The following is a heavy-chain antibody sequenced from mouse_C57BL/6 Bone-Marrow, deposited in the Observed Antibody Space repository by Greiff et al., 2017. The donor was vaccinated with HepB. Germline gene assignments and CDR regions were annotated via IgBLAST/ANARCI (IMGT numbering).Heavy chain of an antibody. V-gene: IGHV7-3*01. Sequence: EVHLVESGGGLVQPGGSLSLSCAASGFTFTDYYMSWVRQPPGKALEWLGFIRNKANGYTTEYSASVKGRFTISRDNSQSILYLQMNALRAEDSATYYCASYEGTTVVRGFDYWGQGTTLTVSS. CDR2: IRNKANGYTT. CDR1: GFTFTDYY. CDR3: ASYEGTTVVRGFDY. J-gene: IGHJ2*01. D-gene: IGHD1-1*01.